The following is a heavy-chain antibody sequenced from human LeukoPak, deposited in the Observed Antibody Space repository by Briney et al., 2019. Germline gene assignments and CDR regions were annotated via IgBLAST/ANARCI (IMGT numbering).Heavy chain of an antibody. CDR2: IYTTGST. D-gene: IGHD3-10*01. CDR3: ASSYYGSGSRYNDY. CDR1: RGSFSSYY. V-gene: IGHV4-4*07. J-gene: IGHJ4*02. Sequence: PSETLSLTCTVARGSFSSYYWSWIRQPAGKGLEWIGRIYTTGSTNYNPSLKSRLTMSVDTSKSQFSLRLTSVTAADTAVYDCASSYYGSGSRYNDYWGQGTLVTVSS.